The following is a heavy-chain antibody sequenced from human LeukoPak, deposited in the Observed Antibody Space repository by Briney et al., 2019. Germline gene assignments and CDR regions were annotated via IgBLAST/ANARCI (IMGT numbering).Heavy chain of an antibody. D-gene: IGHD6-19*01. J-gene: IGHJ4*02. CDR1: GGSISSYY. CDR2: IYYSGST. V-gene: IGHV4-59*08. CDR3: ARLYSSGWYRGNYFDY. Sequence: PSETLSLTCTVSGGSISSYYWSWIRQPTGKGLEWIGYIYYSGSTNYNPSLKSRVTISVDTSKNQFSLKLSSVTAADTAVYYCARLYSSGWYRGNYFDYWGQGTLVTVSS.